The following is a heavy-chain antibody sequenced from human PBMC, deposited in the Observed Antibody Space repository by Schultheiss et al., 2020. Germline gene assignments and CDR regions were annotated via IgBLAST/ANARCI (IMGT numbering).Heavy chain of an antibody. CDR3: GRGRYYGSGTYYNHDAFDV. V-gene: IGHV4-39*07. CDR1: GGSISSSSFY. Sequence: SQTLSLTCTVSGGSISSSSFYWGWVRQSPGKGLEWFGSINYSGRPYYNPSLKSRVTISADTSKNQFSLKLSSVTAAETAVYYCGRGRYYGSGTYYNHDAFDVWGQGTMVTVSS. J-gene: IGHJ3*01. CDR2: INYSGRP. D-gene: IGHD3-10*01.